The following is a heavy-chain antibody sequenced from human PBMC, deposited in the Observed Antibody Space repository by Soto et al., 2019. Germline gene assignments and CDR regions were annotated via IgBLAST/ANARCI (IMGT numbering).Heavy chain of an antibody. D-gene: IGHD5-18*01. CDR1: GFTFSSYA. Sequence: QVQLVESGGGVVQPGRSLRLSCAASGFTFSSYAMHWVRHAPGKGLEWVAVISYDGSNKYYADSVKGRFTISRDNSKNTQYLQMNSLRAEDTAVYYCARVEWIQLSRGWFDPWGQGTLVTVSS. CDR3: ARVEWIQLSRGWFDP. V-gene: IGHV3-30-3*01. J-gene: IGHJ5*02. CDR2: ISYDGSNK.